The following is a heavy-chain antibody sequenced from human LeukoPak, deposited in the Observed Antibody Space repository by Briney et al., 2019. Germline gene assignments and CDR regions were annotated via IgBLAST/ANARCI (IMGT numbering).Heavy chain of an antibody. CDR1: GYTFTSYG. D-gene: IGHD5-12*01. Sequence: ASVKVSCKASGYTFTSYGISWVRQAPGQGLEWMGWISAYNGNTNYAQQLQGRVTMTTDTSTSTAYMELRSLRSDDTAVYYCATSLRGYSGYDLGHWGQGTLVTVSS. V-gene: IGHV1-18*01. CDR2: ISAYNGNT. J-gene: IGHJ4*02. CDR3: ATSLRGYSGYDLGH.